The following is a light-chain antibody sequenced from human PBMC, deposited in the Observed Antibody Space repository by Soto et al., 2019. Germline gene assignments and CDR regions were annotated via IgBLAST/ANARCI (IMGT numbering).Light chain of an antibody. CDR1: QSVSSSY. V-gene: IGKV3-20*01. Sequence: EIVLTQSPGTLSLSPGERATLSCRASQSVSSSYVAWYQQKPGQAPRLLIYEASIRAIVIPDRFSGSGSGTDFTLTISRLEPEDFALYHCQQYGSSPPTFGQGSKVEIK. CDR3: QQYGSSPPT. J-gene: IGKJ1*01. CDR2: EAS.